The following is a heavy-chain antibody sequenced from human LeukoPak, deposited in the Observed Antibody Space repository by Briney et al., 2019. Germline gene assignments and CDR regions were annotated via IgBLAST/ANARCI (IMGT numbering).Heavy chain of an antibody. Sequence: GGSLRLSCAASGFTFSSYSMNWVRQAPGKGLEWVSSISSSSSYIYYADSAKGRFTISRDNAKNSLYLQMNSLRAEDTAVYYCARDGAMAGAFDIWGQGTMVTVSS. CDR1: GFTFSSYS. J-gene: IGHJ3*02. V-gene: IGHV3-21*01. CDR2: ISSSSSYI. CDR3: ARDGAMAGAFDI. D-gene: IGHD5-18*01.